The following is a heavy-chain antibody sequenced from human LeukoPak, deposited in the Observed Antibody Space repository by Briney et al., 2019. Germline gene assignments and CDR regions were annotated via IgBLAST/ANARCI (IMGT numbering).Heavy chain of an antibody. CDR3: TRVSLVLRGPLIEGYYFDS. Sequence: TGGSLRLSCAASGFTVSSNFMSWVRQAPGRGLEWISAIYSGGSTYYADSVKGRFTISRDSSNNTLLLQMNSLRAEDTAMYYCTRVSLVLRGPLIEGYYFDSWGQGTLVSVSA. J-gene: IGHJ4*02. D-gene: IGHD3-10*01. CDR1: GFTVSSNF. V-gene: IGHV3-53*01. CDR2: IYSGGST.